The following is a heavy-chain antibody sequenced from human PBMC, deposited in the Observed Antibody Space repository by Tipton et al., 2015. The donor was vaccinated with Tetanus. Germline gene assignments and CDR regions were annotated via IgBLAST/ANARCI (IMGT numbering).Heavy chain of an antibody. CDR2: TYYRSKWFN. CDR1: GDSVSSNSAG. D-gene: IGHD2-21*02. J-gene: IGHJ4*02. Sequence: GLVKPSQTLTVTCAISGDSVSSNSAGWHWIRQSPSRGLEWLGRTYYRSKWFNDYAVSVKSRITINADASKNQFSLQLDSVSPEDTAMYYCTRNKHCSHDSWGQGTLVTVSS. CDR3: TRNKHCSHDS. V-gene: IGHV6-1*01.